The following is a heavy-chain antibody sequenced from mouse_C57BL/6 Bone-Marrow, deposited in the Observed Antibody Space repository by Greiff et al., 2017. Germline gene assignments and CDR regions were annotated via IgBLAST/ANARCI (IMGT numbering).Heavy chain of an antibody. Sequence: EVKLVESGGGLVKPGGSLKLSCAASGFTFSSYAMSWVRQTPEKRLEWVATISDGGSYTYYPDNVKGRFTISRDNAKNNLYLQMSHLKSEDTAMYYCARDPETGHFDYWGQGTTLTVSS. CDR3: ARDPETGHFDY. CDR2: ISDGGSYT. CDR1: GFTFSSYA. J-gene: IGHJ2*01. V-gene: IGHV5-4*01. D-gene: IGHD4-1*01.